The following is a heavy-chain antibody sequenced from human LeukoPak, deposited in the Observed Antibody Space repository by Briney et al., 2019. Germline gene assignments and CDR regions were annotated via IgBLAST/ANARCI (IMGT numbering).Heavy chain of an antibody. Sequence: GGSLRLSCAASGFTFSSYWMSWVRQAPGKGLEWVANIKQDGSEKYYVDSVKGRFTISRDNAKNSLYLQMNSLRAEDTAVYYCAGGRCYSGSYYFDYWGQGTLVTVSS. V-gene: IGHV3-7*01. CDR1: GFTFSSYW. J-gene: IGHJ4*02. CDR3: AGGRCYSGSYYFDY. D-gene: IGHD1-26*01. CDR2: IKQDGSEK.